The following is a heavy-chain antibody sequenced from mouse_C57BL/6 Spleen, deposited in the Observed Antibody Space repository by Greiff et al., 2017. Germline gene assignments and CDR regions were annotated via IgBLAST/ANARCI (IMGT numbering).Heavy chain of an antibody. CDR2: IYPGDGDT. J-gene: IGHJ2*01. CDR1: GYAFSSSW. CDR3: ARYGNYD. Sequence: VKLQESGPELVKPGASVKISCKASGYAFSSSWMNWVKQRPGKGLEWIGRIYPGDGDTNYNGKFKGKATLTADKSSSTAYMQLSSLTSEDSAVYFCARYGNYDWGQGTTLTVSS. V-gene: IGHV1-82*01. D-gene: IGHD2-1*01.